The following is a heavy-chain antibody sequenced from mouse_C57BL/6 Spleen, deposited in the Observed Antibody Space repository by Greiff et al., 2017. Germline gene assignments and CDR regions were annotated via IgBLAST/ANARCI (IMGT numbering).Heavy chain of an antibody. J-gene: IGHJ3*01. CDR2: INPGSGGT. V-gene: IGHV1-54*01. Sequence: QVQLQQSGAELVRPGTSVKVSCKASGYAFTNYLIEWVKQRPGQGLEWIGVINPGSGGTNYNEKVKGKATLTADKSSSTAYMQLSSLTSEDSAVYFCARDDYYGSSPFAYWGQGTLVTVSA. CDR3: ARDDYYGSSPFAY. CDR1: GYAFTNYL. D-gene: IGHD1-1*01.